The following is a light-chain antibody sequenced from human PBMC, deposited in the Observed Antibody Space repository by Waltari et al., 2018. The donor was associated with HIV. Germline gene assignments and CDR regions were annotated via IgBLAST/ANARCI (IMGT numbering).Light chain of an antibody. Sequence: QSALTQPASVSGSPGQSITISCPGTSSDVGGYNSVSWYQQHPGKAPKLMIYEVSNRPSGVSNRFSGSKSGNTASLTISGLQAEDEADYYCSSYTSSSTLPYVFGTGTKVTVL. CDR3: SSYTSSSTLPYV. V-gene: IGLV2-14*01. CDR1: SSDVGGYNS. CDR2: EVS. J-gene: IGLJ1*01.